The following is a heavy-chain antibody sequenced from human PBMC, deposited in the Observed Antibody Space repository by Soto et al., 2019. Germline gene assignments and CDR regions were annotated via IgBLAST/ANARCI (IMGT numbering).Heavy chain of an antibody. CDR3: ASGWFGEFVYQFDY. V-gene: IGHV1-18*01. CDR2: ISAYNGNT. Sequence: QXQXXXXXAXVXXPGXXVKXSCKPSGYTFTSYGITWVRQAPGQGLEWMGWISAYNGNTNYAQKFQGRVTMTTDTSTSTAYMELRSLGSDDTAVYYCASGWFGEFVYQFDYWGQGTLVTVSS. D-gene: IGHD3-10*01. J-gene: IGHJ4*02. CDR1: GYTFTSYG.